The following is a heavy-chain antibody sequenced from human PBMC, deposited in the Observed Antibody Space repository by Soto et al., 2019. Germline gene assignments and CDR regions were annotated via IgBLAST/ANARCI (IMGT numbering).Heavy chain of an antibody. D-gene: IGHD4-17*01. Sequence: EVPLVESGGGLVKPGGSLRLSCAASGFTFSNAWMSWVRQAPGKGLEWVGRIKSKTDGGTTDYAAPVKGRFTISRDDSKNTLYLQMNSLKTEDTGLYYCTTASGDYPADYWGQGTLVTVSS. J-gene: IGHJ4*02. CDR2: IKSKTDGGTT. CDR1: GFTFSNAW. V-gene: IGHV3-15*01. CDR3: TTASGDYPADY.